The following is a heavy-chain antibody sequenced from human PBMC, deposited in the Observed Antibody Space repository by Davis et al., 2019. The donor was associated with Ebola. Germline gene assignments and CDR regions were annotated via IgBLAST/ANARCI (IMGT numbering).Heavy chain of an antibody. CDR3: ASSIHITTYCSGGSCPVY. CDR2: ISGSSSYT. Sequence: GESLKISCAASGFTFSDYYMSWIRQAPGKGLEWVSYISGSSSYTNYADSVKGRFTISRDNAKNSLYLQMNSLRAEDTAVYYCASSIHITTYCSGGSCPVYWGQGTLVTVSS. CDR1: GFTFSDYY. V-gene: IGHV3-11*06. J-gene: IGHJ4*02. D-gene: IGHD2-15*01.